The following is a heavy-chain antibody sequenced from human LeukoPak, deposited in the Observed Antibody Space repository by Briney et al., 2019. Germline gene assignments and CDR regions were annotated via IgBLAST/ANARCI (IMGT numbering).Heavy chain of an antibody. CDR3: ARDEGLSAVAGTGWFDP. CDR2: INTNTGNP. Sequence: ASVKVSCKASGYTFTSYAMNWVRQAPGQGLEWMGWINTNTGNPTYAQGFTGRFVFSLDTSVSTAYLQIRSLKAEDTAVYYCARDEGLSAVAGTGWFDPWGQGTLVTVSS. V-gene: IGHV7-4-1*02. J-gene: IGHJ5*02. CDR1: GYTFTSYA. D-gene: IGHD6-19*01.